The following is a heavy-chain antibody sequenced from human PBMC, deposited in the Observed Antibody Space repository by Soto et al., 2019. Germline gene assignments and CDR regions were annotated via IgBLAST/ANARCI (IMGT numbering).Heavy chain of an antibody. CDR1: GGSISSSSYY. V-gene: IGHV4-39*01. Sequence: PSETLSLTCTVSGGSISSSSYYWCWIRQPPGKGLEWIGSIYYSGSTYYNPSLKSRVTISVDTSKNQFSLKLSSVTAADTAVYYCAIGDRDYYGMDVWGQGTTVTVSS. J-gene: IGHJ6*02. CDR2: IYYSGST. CDR3: AIGDRDYYGMDV.